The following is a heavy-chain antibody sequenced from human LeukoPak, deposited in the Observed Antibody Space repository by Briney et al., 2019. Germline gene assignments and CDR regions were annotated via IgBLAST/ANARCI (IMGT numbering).Heavy chain of an antibody. CDR3: ARDSNDILTGYYLFDY. D-gene: IGHD3-9*01. CDR2: ISYGGSNK. Sequence: GGSLRLSCAASGFTFSSYAMHWVRQAPGKGLEWVAVISYGGSNKYYADSVKGRFTISRDNSKNTLYLQMNSLRAEDTAVYYCARDSNDILTGYYLFDYWGQGTLVTVSS. CDR1: GFTFSSYA. V-gene: IGHV3-30*01. J-gene: IGHJ4*02.